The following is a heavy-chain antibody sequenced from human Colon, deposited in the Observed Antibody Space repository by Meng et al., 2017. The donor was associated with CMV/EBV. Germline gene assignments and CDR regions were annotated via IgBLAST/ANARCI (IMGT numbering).Heavy chain of an antibody. CDR3: ARPSYNGWYYFDS. Sequence: VSGGSISSSSLYWGWIRQSPGKGLEWIGSIRFDGNTYRNPSLMSRVTMSVDTSKNQFSLNLSSVTAADTSIYYCARPSYNGWYYFDSWGQGNLVTVSS. J-gene: IGHJ4*02. D-gene: IGHD5-12*01. V-gene: IGHV4-39*01. CDR1: GGSISSSSLY. CDR2: IRFDGNT.